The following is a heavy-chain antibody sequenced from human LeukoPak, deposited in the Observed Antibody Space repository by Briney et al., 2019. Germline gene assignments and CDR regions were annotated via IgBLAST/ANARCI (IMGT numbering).Heavy chain of an antibody. Sequence: GKGLEWIGDIFHNRKTTYNPSLKGRVTISIDTSNNQFSLRLPSVTAADTAVYYCARIFDSWGQGTLVTVSS. CDR2: IFHNRKT. CDR3: ARIFDS. J-gene: IGHJ4*02. V-gene: IGHV4-4*02.